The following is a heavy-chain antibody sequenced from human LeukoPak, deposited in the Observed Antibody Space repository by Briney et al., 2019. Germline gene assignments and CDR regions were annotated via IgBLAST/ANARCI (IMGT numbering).Heavy chain of an antibody. Sequence: GGSLRLSCAASGFTFSNYWMSWVRQAPGKGLEWVANIKQDGSEKYYVDSVNGRFIISRDNAKKSLYLQMNSLRAEDTAVYYCARELSSGWLDYWGQGTLVTVSS. CDR3: ARELSSGWLDY. CDR1: GFTFSNYW. V-gene: IGHV3-7*01. CDR2: IKQDGSEK. J-gene: IGHJ4*02. D-gene: IGHD6-19*01.